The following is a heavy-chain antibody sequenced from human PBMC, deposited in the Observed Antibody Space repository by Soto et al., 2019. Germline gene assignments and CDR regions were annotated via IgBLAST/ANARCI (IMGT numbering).Heavy chain of an antibody. V-gene: IGHV1-18*01. D-gene: IGHD3-16*01. Sequence: QVHLVQSGAEVKKPGASVKVSCTASGYTFTNFGISWVRQAPGQGLEWMGWISAYNGNTNYAQKFQGRLAMTTDTSTNTAYIERRSLRSDDTAVYYCARGGTRIDYWGQGTLVTVSS. CDR3: ARGGTRIDY. CDR2: ISAYNGNT. CDR1: GYTFTNFG. J-gene: IGHJ4*02.